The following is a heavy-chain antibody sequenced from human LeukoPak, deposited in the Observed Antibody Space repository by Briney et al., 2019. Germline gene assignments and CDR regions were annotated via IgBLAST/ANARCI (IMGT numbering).Heavy chain of an antibody. CDR3: ARSYGSGSYYPYYYYGMDV. V-gene: IGHV4-61*01. CDR1: GGSVSSGSYY. J-gene: IGHJ6*02. Sequence: SETLSLTCTVSGGSVSSGSYYWSWIRQPPGKGLEWIGYIYYSGSTNYNPSLKSRVTISVDTSKNQFSLKLSSVTAAGTAVYYCARSYGSGSYYPYYYYGMDVWGQGTTVTASS. D-gene: IGHD3-10*01. CDR2: IYYSGST.